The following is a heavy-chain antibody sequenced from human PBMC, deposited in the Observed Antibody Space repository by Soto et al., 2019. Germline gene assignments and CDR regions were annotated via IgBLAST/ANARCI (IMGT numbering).Heavy chain of an antibody. D-gene: IGHD3-10*01. V-gene: IGHV3-30*18. Sequence: QVQLVESGGGVVQAGRSLRLSCAASGFTFSSYGMHWVRQAPGKGLEWVAVMSYDGSNKYYADSVKGRFTISRDNSKNTLYLQMNSLRAEDTAVYYCAKDWTWFGEFIEQDYYYGMDVWGQGTTVTVSS. CDR2: MSYDGSNK. CDR1: GFTFSSYG. J-gene: IGHJ6*02. CDR3: AKDWTWFGEFIEQDYYYGMDV.